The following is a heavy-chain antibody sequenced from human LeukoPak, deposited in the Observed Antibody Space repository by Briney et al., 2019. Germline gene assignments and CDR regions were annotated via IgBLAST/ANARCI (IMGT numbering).Heavy chain of an antibody. CDR1: GFTFSSYA. CDR3: AKGCSSTSCYNDY. D-gene: IGHD2-2*01. CDR2: ISGSGGST. J-gene: IGHJ4*02. Sequence: GGSLTLTCAASGFTFSSYAMSWVRQAPGKGLEWVSAISGSGGSTYYADSGKGRFTISRDNSKNTLYLQMNSLRAEDTAVYYCAKGCSSTSCYNDYWGQGTLVTVSS. V-gene: IGHV3-23*01.